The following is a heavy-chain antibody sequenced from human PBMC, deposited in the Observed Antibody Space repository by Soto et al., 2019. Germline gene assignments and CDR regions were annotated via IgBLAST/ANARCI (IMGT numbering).Heavy chain of an antibody. Sequence: GGSLRLSCVASGFTFSRYSMNWVRQAPGKGLEWVSYIGGSGSTIYYADSVKGRFTISRDNAKNSLYLQMNSLRDEDTAVYYCARVPPTTVTTTFDYWGQGTLVTVSS. CDR1: GFTFSRYS. CDR3: ARVPPTTVTTTFDY. V-gene: IGHV3-48*02. J-gene: IGHJ4*02. CDR2: IGGSGSTI. D-gene: IGHD4-17*01.